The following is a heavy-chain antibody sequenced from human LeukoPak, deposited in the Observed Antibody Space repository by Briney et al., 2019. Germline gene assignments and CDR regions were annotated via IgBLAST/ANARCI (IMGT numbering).Heavy chain of an antibody. J-gene: IGHJ4*02. CDR1: GFTFSSYV. Sequence: GGSLRLSCAASGFTFSSYVMNWVRQAPGKGLEWVSAISGSGVSTSYADSVKGRFTISRDNTKNSLYLQMNSLGDEDTAVYYCARDGDSSGYYYDDYWGQGTLVTVSS. V-gene: IGHV3-23*01. CDR2: ISGSGVST. D-gene: IGHD3-22*01. CDR3: ARDGDSSGYYYDDY.